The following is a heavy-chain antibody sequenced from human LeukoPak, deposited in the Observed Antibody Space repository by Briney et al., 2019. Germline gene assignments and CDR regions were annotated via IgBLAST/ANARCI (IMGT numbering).Heavy chain of an antibody. CDR1: GYSISSGYY. V-gene: IGHV4-38-2*02. CDR3: ARDRYSYGYD. CDR2: IYYSGST. J-gene: IGHJ4*02. D-gene: IGHD5-18*01. Sequence: PSETLSLTCIVSGYSISSGYYWGWIRQPPGKGLEWIGSIYYSGSTYYNPSLKSRVTISVDTSKNQFSLKLSSVTAADTAVYYCARDRYSYGYDWGQGTLVTVSS.